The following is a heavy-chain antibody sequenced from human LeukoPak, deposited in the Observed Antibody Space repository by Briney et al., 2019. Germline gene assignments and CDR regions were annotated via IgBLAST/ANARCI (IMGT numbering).Heavy chain of an antibody. D-gene: IGHD3-10*01. V-gene: IGHV1-24*01. CDR3: ARNLRVVGVRGAIAYYYYMDV. CDR1: GYTLTELS. CDR2: FDPEDGET. Sequence: ASVKVSCKVSGYTLTELSMHWVRQAPGKGLEWMGGFDPEDGETIYAQKFQDRVTMTEDTSTDTAYMELSSLRSEDTAVYYCARNLRVVGVRGAIAYYYYMDVWGKGTTVTISS. J-gene: IGHJ6*03.